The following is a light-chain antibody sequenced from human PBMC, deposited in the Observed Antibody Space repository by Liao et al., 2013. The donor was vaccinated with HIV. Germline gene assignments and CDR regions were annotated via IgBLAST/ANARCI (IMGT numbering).Light chain of an antibody. Sequence: SYELTQPPSVSVSPGQTASITCSGDKLGNKYSYWYQQKPGQSPVMVIYQDRKRPSGIPERFXGSNSGNTATLTISGTQAMDEADYYCQAWDSSTEVFGTGTKVTVL. V-gene: IGLV3-1*01. CDR3: QAWDSSTEV. CDR2: QDR. J-gene: IGLJ1*01. CDR1: KLGNKY.